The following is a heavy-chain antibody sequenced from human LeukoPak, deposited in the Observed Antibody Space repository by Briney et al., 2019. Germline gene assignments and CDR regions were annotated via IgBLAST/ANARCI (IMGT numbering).Heavy chain of an antibody. V-gene: IGHV3-11*04. CDR2: ISSSGSTI. D-gene: IGHD3-22*01. J-gene: IGHJ4*02. CDR1: GFTFSDYY. Sequence: GGSLRLSCSASGFTFSDYYMSWIRQAPGKGLEWVSYISSSGSTIYYADSVNGRFTIFRDNANNSLYLQMNSLRAEDTAVYYCARAVWDSSGHLFDYWGQGPLITVSS. CDR3: ARAVWDSSGHLFDY.